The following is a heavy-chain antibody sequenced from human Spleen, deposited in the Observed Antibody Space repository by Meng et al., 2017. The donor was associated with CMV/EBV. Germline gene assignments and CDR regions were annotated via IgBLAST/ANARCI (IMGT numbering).Heavy chain of an antibody. V-gene: IGHV3-73*01. CDR3: TTRTYYYDSDARYNWFDP. Sequence: FSGSGLDWVRQASGKGLEWIGRIRTKTNNYATTYAASVKGRFTISRDDSKNTAYLQMNSLKTEDTAVYYCTTRTYYYDSDARYNWFDPWGQGTLVTVSS. J-gene: IGHJ5*02. CDR1: FSGSG. D-gene: IGHD3-22*01. CDR2: IRTKTNNYAT.